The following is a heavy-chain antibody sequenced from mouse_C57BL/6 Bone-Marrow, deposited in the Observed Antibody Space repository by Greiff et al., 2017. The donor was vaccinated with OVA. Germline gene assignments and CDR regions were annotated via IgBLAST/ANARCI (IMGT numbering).Heavy chain of an antibody. V-gene: IGHV1-72*01. D-gene: IGHD1-1*01. CDR1: GYTFTSYW. CDR2: IDPNSGGT. CDR3: ARDYGSSSRCYWYFDV. J-gene: IGHJ1*03. Sequence: VKLQQPGAELVKPGASVKLSCKASGYTFTSYWMHWVKQRPGRGLEWIGRIDPNSGGTKYNEKFKSKATLTVDKPSSTAYMQLSSLTSEDSAVYYCARDYGSSSRCYWYFDVWGTGTTVTVSS.